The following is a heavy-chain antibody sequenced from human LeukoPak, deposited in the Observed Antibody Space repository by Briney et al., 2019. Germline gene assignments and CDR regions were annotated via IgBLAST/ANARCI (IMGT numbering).Heavy chain of an antibody. CDR1: GGSISSYY. J-gene: IGHJ3*02. CDR3: ARDSYKFRAFDI. CDR2: IYYSGST. V-gene: IGHV4-59*01. Sequence: SETLSLTCTVSGGSISSYYWSWIRQPPGKGLEWSGYIYYSGSTNYNPSLKSRVTISVDTSKNQFSLKLSSVTAADTAVYYCARDSYKFRAFDIWGQGTMVTVSS. D-gene: IGHD3-10*01.